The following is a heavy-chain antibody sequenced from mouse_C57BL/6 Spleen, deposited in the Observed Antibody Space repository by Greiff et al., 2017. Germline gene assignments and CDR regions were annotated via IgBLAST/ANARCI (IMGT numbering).Heavy chain of an antibody. CDR2: IYPSDSET. V-gene: IGHV1-61*01. D-gene: IGHD2-14*01. J-gene: IGHJ4*01. CDR1: GYTFTSYW. Sequence: QVQLQQPGAELVRPGSSVKLSCKASGYTFTSYWMDWVKQRPGQGLEWIGNIYPSDSETHYNQKFKDKATLTVDKSSSTAYMQLSSLTSEDSAVYYCAREVSSYYYAMDYWGQGTSVTVSS. CDR3: AREVSSYYYAMDY.